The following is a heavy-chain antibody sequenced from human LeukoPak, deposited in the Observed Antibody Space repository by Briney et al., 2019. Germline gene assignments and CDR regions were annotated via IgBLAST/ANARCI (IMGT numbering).Heavy chain of an antibody. CDR3: ARDATTTLENYGDQGQFDY. Sequence: SVKVSCKASGGTFSSYAISWVRQAPGQGLEWMGRIIPILGIANYAQKFQDRVTITADKSTSTAYMELSSLRSEDTAVYYCARDATTTLENYGDQGQFDYWGQGTLVTVSS. D-gene: IGHD4-17*01. CDR2: IIPILGIA. CDR1: GGTFSSYA. J-gene: IGHJ4*02. V-gene: IGHV1-69*04.